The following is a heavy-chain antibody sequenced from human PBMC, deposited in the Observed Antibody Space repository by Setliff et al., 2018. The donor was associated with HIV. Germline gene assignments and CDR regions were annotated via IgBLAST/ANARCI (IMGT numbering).Heavy chain of an antibody. V-gene: IGHV3-23*01. Sequence: ETLSLTCTVSGGSFSNYCWNWIRQSPGKGLEWVSGISGSGGSTYYADSVKGRFTISRDNSKNTLYLQMNGLRVEDTAIYYCAKRDYEDSTSYAPFFQYWGQGTLVTVSS. CDR1: GGSFSNYC. CDR3: AKRDYEDSTSYAPFFQY. CDR2: ISGSGGST. D-gene: IGHD3-22*01. J-gene: IGHJ1*01.